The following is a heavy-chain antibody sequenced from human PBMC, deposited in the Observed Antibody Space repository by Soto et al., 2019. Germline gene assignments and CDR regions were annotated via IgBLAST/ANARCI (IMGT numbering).Heavy chain of an antibody. V-gene: IGHV3-48*03. D-gene: IGHD3-3*01. Sequence: GGSLRLSCAASGFTFSSYEMNWVRQAPGKGLEWVSYISSSGSTIYYADSVKGRFTISRDNAKNSLYLQMNSLRAEDTAVYYCARVWYYDFWSGYRGDYYYGMDVWGQGTTVTVSS. CDR1: GFTFSSYE. CDR3: ARVWYYDFWSGYRGDYYYGMDV. J-gene: IGHJ6*02. CDR2: ISSSGSTI.